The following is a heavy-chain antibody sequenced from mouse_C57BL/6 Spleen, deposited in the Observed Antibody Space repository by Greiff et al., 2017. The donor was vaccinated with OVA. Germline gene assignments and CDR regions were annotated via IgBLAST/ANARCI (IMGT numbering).Heavy chain of an antibody. CDR3: TRDRLYDGYAWFAY. Sequence: EVKLMESGEGLVKPGGSLKLSCAASGFTFSSYAMSWVRQTPEKRLEWVAYISSGGDYIYYADTVKGRFTISRDNARNTLYLQMSSLKSEDTAMYYCTRDRLYDGYAWFAYWGQGTLVTVSA. V-gene: IGHV5-9-1*02. CDR2: ISSGGDYI. J-gene: IGHJ3*01. CDR1: GFTFSSYA. D-gene: IGHD2-3*01.